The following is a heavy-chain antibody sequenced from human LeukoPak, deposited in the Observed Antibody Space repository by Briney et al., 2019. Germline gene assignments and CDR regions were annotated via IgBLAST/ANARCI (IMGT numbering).Heavy chain of an antibody. CDR1: GFTFSSYA. Sequence: GGSLRLSCAASGFTFSSYAMNWVRQAPGKGLEWVSAISGSGGSTYYADSVKGRFTISRDNSKNTLYLQMNSLRAEDTAVYYCAKPITIFGVVIMYFDYWGQGTLVTVSS. D-gene: IGHD3-3*01. V-gene: IGHV3-23*01. J-gene: IGHJ4*02. CDR3: AKPITIFGVVIMYFDY. CDR2: ISGSGGST.